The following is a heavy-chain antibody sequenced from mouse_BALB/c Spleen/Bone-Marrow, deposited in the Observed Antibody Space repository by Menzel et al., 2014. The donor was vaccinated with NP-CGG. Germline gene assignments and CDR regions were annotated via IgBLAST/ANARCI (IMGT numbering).Heavy chain of an antibody. CDR2: IYPGDGDT. CDR1: GYAFSSSW. J-gene: IGHJ4*01. Sequence: QVQLQQSGPELVKPGASVKISCKASGYAFSSSWMNWVKQRPGQGLEWIGRIYPGDGDTKYNGKFKGKATLTADKSSSTAYMQLSSLTSEDSAVYFCARSDGYRDKDYWGQGTSVTVSS. CDR3: ARSDGYRDKDY. V-gene: IGHV1-82*01. D-gene: IGHD2-3*01.